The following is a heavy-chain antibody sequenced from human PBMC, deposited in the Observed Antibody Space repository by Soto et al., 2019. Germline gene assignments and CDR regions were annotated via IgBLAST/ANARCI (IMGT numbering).Heavy chain of an antibody. J-gene: IGHJ6*02. CDR3: ARAADYFYHYYYAMDV. CDR1: RFTFSSYA. Sequence: QVQLVESGGGVVQPGKSLRLSCAASRFTFSSYAMDWVRQAPGKGLEWVAVVSHDGSEKYYGDSVKGRFTISRDNPKNTVYLQMNSLRPEDTAVYYCARAADYFYHYYYAMDVWGQGTAVTVSS. D-gene: IGHD3-10*01. CDR2: VSHDGSEK. V-gene: IGHV3-30-3*01.